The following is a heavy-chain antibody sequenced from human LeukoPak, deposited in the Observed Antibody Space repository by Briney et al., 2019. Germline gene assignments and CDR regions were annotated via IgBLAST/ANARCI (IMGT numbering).Heavy chain of an antibody. CDR3: TRDPPAVAINTYA. J-gene: IGHJ5*02. CDR2: IYSGGET. Sequence: GGSRRLSCAASGVSVSSNFMIWVRQAPGKGLEWVSLIYSGGETSYADSVKGRFSISRDNSKNTLYLQMNSLRVEDTAVYYCTRDPPAVAINTYAWGQGTLVTVSS. D-gene: IGHD6-13*01. CDR1: GVSVSSNF. V-gene: IGHV3-66*01.